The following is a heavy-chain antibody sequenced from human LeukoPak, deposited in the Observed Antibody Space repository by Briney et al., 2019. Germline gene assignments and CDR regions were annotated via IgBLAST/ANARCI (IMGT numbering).Heavy chain of an antibody. CDR1: GFTFSSYS. D-gene: IGHD6-13*01. CDR3: ARDRRTGNYMDV. Sequence: GGSLRLSCAASGFTFSSYSMNWVRQAPGKGLEWVSYISSSSSTIYYADSVKGRFTISRDNAKNSLYLQMNSLRAEDTAVYYCARDRRTGNYMDVWGKGTMVTVSS. J-gene: IGHJ6*03. V-gene: IGHV3-48*01. CDR2: ISSSSSTI.